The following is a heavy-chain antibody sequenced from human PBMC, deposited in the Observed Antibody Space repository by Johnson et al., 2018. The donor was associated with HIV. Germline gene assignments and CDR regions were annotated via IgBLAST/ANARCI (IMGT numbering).Heavy chain of an antibody. Sequence: VQLVESGGGVVQPGGSLRLSCAASGFSFDDYGMSWVRQAPGKGLEWVSVIYSGGSTYYADSVKGRFTISRDNSKDTLYLQMNSLRDEETAVYYCARVRTTMILGFDIWGQGTMVTVSS. CDR2: IYSGGST. J-gene: IGHJ3*02. V-gene: IGHV3-66*01. CDR3: ARVRTTMILGFDI. CDR1: GFSFDDYG. D-gene: IGHD3-22*01.